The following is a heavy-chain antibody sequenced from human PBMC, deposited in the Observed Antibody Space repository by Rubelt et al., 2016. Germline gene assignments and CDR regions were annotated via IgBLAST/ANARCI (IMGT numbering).Heavy chain of an antibody. CDR1: GGSISSSSYH. CDR2: IYYSGST. Sequence: QLQLQESGPGLVKPSETLSLTCTVSGGSISSSSYHWGWIRQPPGTGLEWIGTIYYSGSTYYNPYLTSRISISVDTSKNQFSRKLTYVTAADTAVYYCARRIAVAGGWFDPWGQGTLVTVSS. CDR3: ARRIAVAGGWFDP. V-gene: IGHV4-39*01. J-gene: IGHJ5*02. D-gene: IGHD6-13*01.